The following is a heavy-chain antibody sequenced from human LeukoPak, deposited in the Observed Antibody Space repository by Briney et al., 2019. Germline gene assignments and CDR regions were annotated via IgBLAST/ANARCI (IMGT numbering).Heavy chain of an antibody. CDR1: GFTFSDYT. J-gene: IGHJ6*03. V-gene: IGHV3-64*01. CDR2: ISLNAAST. Sequence: GSLRLSCAASGFTFSDYTVHWVRQAPGKGLEYVSGISLNAASTYYVNSVKGRFTISRDNSKNTLYLQMGSLRAEDTAVYYCARERLIDNFYYYMDVWGKGTTVTVSS. CDR3: ARERLIDNFYYYMDV. D-gene: IGHD6-25*01.